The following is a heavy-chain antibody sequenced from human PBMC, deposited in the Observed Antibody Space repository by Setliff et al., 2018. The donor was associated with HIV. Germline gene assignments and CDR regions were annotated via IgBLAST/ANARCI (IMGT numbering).Heavy chain of an antibody. CDR2: IYNSAST. V-gene: IGHV4-4*09. CDR1: GDSISTDY. CDR3: ARRWGIRGYSS. D-gene: IGHD5-18*01. Sequence: SETLSLTCTVSGDSISTDYWTWIRQPPGKGLEWIGYIYNSASTSYNPSLKSRVTISVDTSKNQFSLKLYSVTAADTSVYYCARRWGIRGYSSWGQGTQVTVSS. J-gene: IGHJ5*02.